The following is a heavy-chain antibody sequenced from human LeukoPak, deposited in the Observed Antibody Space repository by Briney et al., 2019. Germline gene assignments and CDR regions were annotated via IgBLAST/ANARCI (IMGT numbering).Heavy chain of an antibody. V-gene: IGHV4-59*01. D-gene: IGHD3-22*01. CDR2: IYYSGST. J-gene: IGHJ4*02. Sequence: SETLSLTCTVSGGSISTYYWSWIRQPPGKGLEWIGYIYYSGSTNYNPSLKSRVTISLDTSKNQFSLKLNSVTAADTAMYYCARSFSPNYYDLLDYWGQGTLVTVSS. CDR3: ARSFSPNYYDLLDY. CDR1: GGSISTYY.